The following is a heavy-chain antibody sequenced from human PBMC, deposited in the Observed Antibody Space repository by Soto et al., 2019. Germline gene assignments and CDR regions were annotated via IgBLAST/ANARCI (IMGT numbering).Heavy chain of an antibody. J-gene: IGHJ1*01. CDR3: AYCGGDCSAEYFQH. CDR1: GGSINSYY. D-gene: IGHD2-21*02. CDR2: IYYSGYT. Sequence: PSETLSLTCTVSGGSINSYYWGWIRQPPGKGLEWIGYIYYSGYTDYNPSLKSRVTISVDTSKDQFSLKLSSVTAADTAVYYCAYCGGDCSAEYFQHWGQGTLVTVSS. V-gene: IGHV4-59*08.